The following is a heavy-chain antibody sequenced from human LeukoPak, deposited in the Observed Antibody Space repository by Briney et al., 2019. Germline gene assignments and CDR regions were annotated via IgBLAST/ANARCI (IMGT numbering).Heavy chain of an antibody. J-gene: IGHJ4*02. D-gene: IGHD4-17*01. Sequence: PSETLSLTCGVSGTSFTSYYWSWIRQTPGKGLEWIGEVNHSGYTNMNPSLKSRVTISVDTSKSQFSLMMTSVTAADTAVYFCARMTTGHDYWGQGTLVTVSS. CDR1: GTSFTSYY. CDR2: VNHSGYT. CDR3: ARMTTGHDY. V-gene: IGHV4-34*01.